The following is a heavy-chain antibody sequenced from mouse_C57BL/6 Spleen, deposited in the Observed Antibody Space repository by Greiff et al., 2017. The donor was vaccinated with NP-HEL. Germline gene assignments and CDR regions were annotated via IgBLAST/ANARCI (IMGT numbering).Heavy chain of an antibody. V-gene: IGHV1-75*01. CDR3: ARSGYGNFRRGAMDY. D-gene: IGHD2-1*01. Sequence: VKLQESGPELVKPGASVKISCKASGYTFTDYYINWVKQRPGQGLEWIGWIFPGSGSTYYNEKFKGKATLTVDKSSSTAYMLLSSLTSEDSAVYFCARSGYGNFRRGAMDYWGQGTSVTVSS. CDR2: IFPGSGST. J-gene: IGHJ4*01. CDR1: GYTFTDYY.